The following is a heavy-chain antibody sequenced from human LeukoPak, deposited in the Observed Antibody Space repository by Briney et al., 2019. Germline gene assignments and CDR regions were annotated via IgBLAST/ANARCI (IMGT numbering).Heavy chain of an antibody. J-gene: IGHJ4*02. V-gene: IGHV1-2*02. CDR2: INPNSGGT. CDR1: GGTFSSYA. D-gene: IGHD7-27*01. CDR3: VKLNWGPDY. Sequence: ASVKVSCKASGGTFSSYAISWVRQAPGQGLEWMGWINPNSGGTNYAQKFQGRVTMTRDTSISTAYMELSRLRSDDTAVYYCVKLNWGPDYWGQGTLVTVSS.